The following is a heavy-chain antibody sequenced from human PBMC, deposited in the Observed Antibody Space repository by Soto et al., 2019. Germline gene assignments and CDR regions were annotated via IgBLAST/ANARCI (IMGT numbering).Heavy chain of an antibody. CDR1: GFAFSSYG. V-gene: IGHV3-30*05. J-gene: IGHJ4*02. Sequence: QAQLVESGGGVVQPGRSLRLSCAASGFAFSSYGMHWVRQAPGTGLEWVAVISYDGSLQHYADSVKGRFTISRDNSKNMVILQMSSLGAEGTAVYYCVSDRGYGHASVPYSWGQGTLVSVSS. CDR3: VSDRGYGHASVPYS. CDR2: ISYDGSLQ. D-gene: IGHD5-18*01.